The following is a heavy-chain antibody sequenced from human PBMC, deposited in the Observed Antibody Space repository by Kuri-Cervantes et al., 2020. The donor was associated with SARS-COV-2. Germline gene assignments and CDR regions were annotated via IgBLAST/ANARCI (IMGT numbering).Heavy chain of an antibody. J-gene: IGHJ3*02. D-gene: IGHD5-18*01. V-gene: IGHV1-18*01. CDR1: GYTFTTYG. Sequence: ASVKVSCKASGYTFTTYGISWVRQAPGQGLEWMGWISASNGNTNYAQSLQGRVTMTTDTSTSTAYMELRSLRSDDTAVYYCARVDDTAMVIAHGAFDIWGQGTMVTVSS. CDR3: ARVDDTAMVIAHGAFDI. CDR2: ISASNGNT.